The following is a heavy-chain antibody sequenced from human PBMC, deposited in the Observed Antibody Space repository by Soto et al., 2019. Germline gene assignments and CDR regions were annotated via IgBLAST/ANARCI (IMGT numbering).Heavy chain of an antibody. CDR1: GFSLSTRGVG. D-gene: IGHD5-18*01. J-gene: IGHJ4*02. Sequence: QITLKESGPTLVKPTQTLTLTCTFSGFSLSTRGVGVGWIRQPPGKALEWLALLYWDDDKGYSPSLKSRLTITQDTSKNQVVLTVTHMDPVDTATYYCAHRPRGYSYYFDYWGQGTLVTVSS. V-gene: IGHV2-5*02. CDR3: AHRPRGYSYYFDY. CDR2: LYWDDDK.